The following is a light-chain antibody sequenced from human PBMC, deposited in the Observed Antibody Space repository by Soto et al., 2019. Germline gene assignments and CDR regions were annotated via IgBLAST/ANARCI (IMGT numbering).Light chain of an antibody. V-gene: IGKV3-11*01. Sequence: EFVLTQSPATLSFSPGERATLSCSASQSVSSYLAWYQQKPGQAPRLLIYDASNRATGIPARFSGSGSGTDFTLTISSLEPEDFAVYYCQQRSNWPLTFGGGTKVDIK. CDR2: DAS. CDR1: QSVSSY. J-gene: IGKJ4*01. CDR3: QQRSNWPLT.